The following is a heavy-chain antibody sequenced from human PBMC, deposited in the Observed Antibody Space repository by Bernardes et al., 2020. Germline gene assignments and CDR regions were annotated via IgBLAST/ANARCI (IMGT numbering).Heavy chain of an antibody. CDR1: GFTFSSYA. Sequence: GGSLRLSCAASGFTFSSYAMSWVRQAPGKGLEWVSAISGSGGSTYYADSVKGRFTISRDNSKNTLYLQMNSLRAEDTAVYYCTASRLGELSLFPFDYWGQGTLVTVSS. V-gene: IGHV3-23*01. CDR2: ISGSGGST. D-gene: IGHD3-16*02. CDR3: TASRLGELSLFPFDY. J-gene: IGHJ4*02.